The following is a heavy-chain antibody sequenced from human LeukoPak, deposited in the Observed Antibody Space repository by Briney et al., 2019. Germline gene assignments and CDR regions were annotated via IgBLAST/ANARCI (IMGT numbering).Heavy chain of an antibody. CDR2: ISSSSSYI. V-gene: IGHV3-21*01. J-gene: IGHJ4*02. Sequence: GGSLRLSCAASGFTFSSYSMNWVRQAPGKGLEWVSSISSSSSYIYYADSVKGRFAISRDNAKNSLYLQMNSLRAEDTAVYYCARSFHRYCSSTSCYALFDYWGQGTLVTVSS. D-gene: IGHD2-2*01. CDR1: GFTFSSYS. CDR3: ARSFHRYCSSTSCYALFDY.